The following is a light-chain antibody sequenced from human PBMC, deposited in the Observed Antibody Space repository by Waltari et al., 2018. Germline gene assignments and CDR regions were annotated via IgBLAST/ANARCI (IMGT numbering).Light chain of an antibody. J-gene: IGKJ1*01. CDR2: GAS. CDR3: QHYVRLPVS. CDR1: QSVRRS. V-gene: IGKV3-20*01. Sequence: EIVLTQSTGTLSLSPGERATLSCRASQSVRRSLAWYQQKPGQAPRLLIYGASSRATCVPDRFSGSGSGTDFSLTISRLEPEDFAVYYCQHYVRLPVSFGQGTKVEIK.